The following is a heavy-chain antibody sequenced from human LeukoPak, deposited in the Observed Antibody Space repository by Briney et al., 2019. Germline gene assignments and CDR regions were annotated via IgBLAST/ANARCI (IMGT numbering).Heavy chain of an antibody. J-gene: IGHJ5*02. CDR1: GFTFSSYW. CDR2: INHSGST. D-gene: IGHD2-2*01. Sequence: GSLRLSCAASGFTFSSYWMSWVRQPPGKGLEWIGEINHSGSTNYNPSLKSRVTISVDTSKNQFSLKLSSVTAADTAVYYCARGVAADIVVVPAASRWFDPRGQGTLVTVSS. CDR3: ARGVAADIVVVPAASRWFDP. V-gene: IGHV4-34*01.